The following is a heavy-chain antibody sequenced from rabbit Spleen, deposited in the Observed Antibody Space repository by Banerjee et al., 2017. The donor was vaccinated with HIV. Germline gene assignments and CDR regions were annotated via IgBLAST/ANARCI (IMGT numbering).Heavy chain of an antibody. D-gene: IGHD1-1*01. V-gene: IGHV1S40*01. J-gene: IGHJ6*01. CDR2: IDSGSSGFT. CDR3: ARDTSSSFSSYGMDL. Sequence: QSLEEFGGDLVKPGASLTLTCIASGVSFSSSSYMCWVRQAPGKGLEWIACIDSGSSGFTYFATWAKGRFTCSKTSSTTVTLQMTRLTAADTATYFCARDTSSSFSSYGMDLWGPGTLVTVS. CDR1: GVSFSSSSY.